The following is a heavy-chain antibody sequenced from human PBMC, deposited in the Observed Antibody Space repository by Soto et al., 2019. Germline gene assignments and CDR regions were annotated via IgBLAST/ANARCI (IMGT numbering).Heavy chain of an antibody. CDR1: GGTFSSYA. CDR2: IIPIFGTA. CDR3: ARAREVTSKVWSAYYYYGMDV. J-gene: IGHJ6*02. D-gene: IGHD3-16*01. V-gene: IGHV1-69*01. Sequence: QVQLVQSGAEVKKPGSSVKVSCKASGGTFSSYAISWVRQAPGQGLEWMGGIIPIFGTANYAQKFQGRVTITADESTSTDYMELSSLRSADTAVYYCARAREVTSKVWSAYYYYGMDVWGQGTTVTVSS.